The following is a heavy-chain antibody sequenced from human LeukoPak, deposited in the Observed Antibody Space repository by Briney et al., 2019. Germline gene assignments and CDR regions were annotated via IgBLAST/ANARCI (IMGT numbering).Heavy chain of an antibody. CDR1: GGSINSYY. CDR3: ARGREKYYGSGSYGY. D-gene: IGHD3-10*01. V-gene: IGHV4-59*01. J-gene: IGHJ4*02. CDR2: IHYSGST. Sequence: SETLSLTCTFSGGSINSYYWTWIRQPPGKGLEWIGYIHYSGSTNYNPSLKSRVTISVDTSKNQFSLNLSSVTAADTAVYYCARGREKYYGSGSYGYWGQGILVTVSS.